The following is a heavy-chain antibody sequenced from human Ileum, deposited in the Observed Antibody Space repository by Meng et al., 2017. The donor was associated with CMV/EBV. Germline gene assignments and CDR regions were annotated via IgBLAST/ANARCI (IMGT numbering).Heavy chain of an antibody. D-gene: IGHD3-3*01. V-gene: IGHV3-66*02. CDR1: GFSVRTSA. J-gene: IGHJ4*01. CDR2: IDIDAVGGTT. Sequence: VVSGFSVRTSAMNWVRQAPGKGLEWVSLIDIDAVGGTTDYADSVKGRFTISRDNSKNTLYLQMNSLRAEDTAVYYCARDFSWRQFDYWGLGTLVTVS. CDR3: ARDFSWRQFDY.